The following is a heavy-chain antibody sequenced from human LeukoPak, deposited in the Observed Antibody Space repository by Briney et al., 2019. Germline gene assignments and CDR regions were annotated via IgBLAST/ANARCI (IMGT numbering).Heavy chain of an antibody. CDR2: ISVHDGNR. V-gene: IGHV1-18*01. D-gene: IGHD6-13*01. J-gene: IGHJ4*02. Sequence: ASVKVSCTAFGYSFTTYGISWVRQAPGQGLEWMGWISVHDGNRKYAQKFQDRGTMTTDTSTSTAYMELRNLTSDDTAVYYCARDHSSSGQLFDYWGQGTPVTVSS. CDR3: ARDHSSSGQLFDY. CDR1: GYSFTTYG.